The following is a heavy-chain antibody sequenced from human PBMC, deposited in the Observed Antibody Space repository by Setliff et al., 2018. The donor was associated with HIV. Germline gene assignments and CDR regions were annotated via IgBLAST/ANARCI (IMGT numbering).Heavy chain of an antibody. Sequence: SETLSLTCAVYGGSLSGFYWTFIRQSPGKGLEWIGEVTHSGSTTYDPSLKSRITISVDTSKNQFSLKLTSVTAADRGVYYCARGRKKTLAVSGTRYFDFWGQGTLVTVSS. CDR1: GGSLSGFY. J-gene: IGHJ4*02. CDR3: ARGRKKTLAVSGTRYFDF. V-gene: IGHV4-34*01. CDR2: VTHSGST. D-gene: IGHD6-19*01.